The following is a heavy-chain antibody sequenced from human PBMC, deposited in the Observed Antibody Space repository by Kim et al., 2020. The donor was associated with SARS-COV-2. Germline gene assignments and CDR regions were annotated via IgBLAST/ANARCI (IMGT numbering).Heavy chain of an antibody. CDR3: AREQVVLGEDAFDI. J-gene: IGHJ3*02. Sequence: AQKVPGRVTMTRDTSTSTVYMALSSLRSEDTAVYYCAREQVVLGEDAFDIWGQGTMVTVSS. D-gene: IGHD2-8*02. V-gene: IGHV1-46*01.